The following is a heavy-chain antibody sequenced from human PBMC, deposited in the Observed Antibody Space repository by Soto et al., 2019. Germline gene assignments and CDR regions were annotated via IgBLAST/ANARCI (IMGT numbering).Heavy chain of an antibody. CDR1: GYTFTGYY. CDR2: INAGNGNT. CDR3: ASSRITMVPYGMDV. J-gene: IGHJ6*02. Sequence: ASVKVSCKASGYTFTGYYMHWVRQAPGQRLEWMGWINAGNGNTKYSQKFQGRVTITRDTSASTAYMELSSLRSEDTDVYYCASSRITMVPYGMDVWGQGTTVTVSS. D-gene: IGHD3-10*01. V-gene: IGHV1-3*01.